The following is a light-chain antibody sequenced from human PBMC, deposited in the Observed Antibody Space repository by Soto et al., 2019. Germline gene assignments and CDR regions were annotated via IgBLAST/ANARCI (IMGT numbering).Light chain of an antibody. J-gene: IGKJ1*01. CDR1: QGISSY. CDR3: QQLISFPRT. CDR2: AAS. V-gene: IGKV1-9*01. Sequence: DIQLTQSPSFLSASVGDRVTITCRASQGISSYLAWYQQRPGKAPNLLIYAASTLQSGVPSRFSGSGSGTEFTLTISSLQPEDFATYYCQQLISFPRTFGQGTKVEIK.